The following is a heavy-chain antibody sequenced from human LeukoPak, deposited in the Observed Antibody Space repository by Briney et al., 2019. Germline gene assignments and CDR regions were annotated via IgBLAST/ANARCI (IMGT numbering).Heavy chain of an antibody. CDR1: GFTFSSYA. V-gene: IGHV3-23*01. J-gene: IGHJ4*02. Sequence: GGSLRLSCAASGFTFSSYAMSWVRQAPGKGLEWVSAISGSGGSTYYADSVKGRFTTSRDSSKNTLYLQMNSLRAEDTAVYSCARDLGYSSGPWDYWGQGTLVTVSS. D-gene: IGHD6-19*01. CDR2: ISGSGGST. CDR3: ARDLGYSSGPWDY.